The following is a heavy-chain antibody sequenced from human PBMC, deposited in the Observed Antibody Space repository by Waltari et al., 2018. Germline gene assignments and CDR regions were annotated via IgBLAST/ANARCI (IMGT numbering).Heavy chain of an antibody. CDR3: ARDTDYDDAFDI. V-gene: IGHV3-53*01. Sequence: EVQLVESGGGLIQPGGSLSLSCAASGFTVSSYYLTFVRQAQGKGLEWVSVIYSGGSTYDADSVKGRFTVSRDNSKNTLYLQMNSLRAEDTAVYYCARDTDYDDAFDIWGQGTMVTVSS. J-gene: IGHJ3*02. CDR2: IYSGGST. D-gene: IGHD3-22*01. CDR1: GFTVSSYY.